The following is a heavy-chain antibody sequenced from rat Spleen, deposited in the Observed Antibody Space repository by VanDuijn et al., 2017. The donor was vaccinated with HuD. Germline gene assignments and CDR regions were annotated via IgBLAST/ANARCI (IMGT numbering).Heavy chain of an antibody. CDR1: GFTFSDYY. Sequence: EVQLVESGGGLVQPGRSLKLSCAASGFTFSDYYMAWVRQAPKKGLEWVASISYEGSSTYYGDSVKGRFTISRDNAKSTLYLQMNSLRSEDTATYYCATAGYLLFANWGQGTLVTVSS. CDR3: ATAGYLLFAN. D-gene: IGHD2-5*01. J-gene: IGHJ3*01. V-gene: IGHV5-22*01. CDR2: ISYEGSST.